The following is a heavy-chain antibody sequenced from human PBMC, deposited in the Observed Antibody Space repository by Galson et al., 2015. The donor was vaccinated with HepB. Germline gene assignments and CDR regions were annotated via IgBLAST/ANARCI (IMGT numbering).Heavy chain of an antibody. CDR1: GYTFTSYG. CDR2: ISAYNGNT. CDR3: ARRYSGSSFYYYYYMDV. D-gene: IGHD1-26*01. V-gene: IGHV1-18*01. J-gene: IGHJ6*03. Sequence: SVKVSCKASGYTFTSYGISWVRQAPGQGLEWMGWISAYNGNTNYAQKLQGRVTMTTDTSTSTAYMELRSLRSDDTAVYYCARRYSGSSFYYYYYMDVWGKGTTVTVSS.